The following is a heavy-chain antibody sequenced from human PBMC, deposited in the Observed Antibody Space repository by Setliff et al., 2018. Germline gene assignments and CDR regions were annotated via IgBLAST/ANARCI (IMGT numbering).Heavy chain of an antibody. CDR2: IYHGGDA. Sequence: PSETLSLTCTVSGGSINSGVYYWGWIRQPPGKGLEWIGRIYHGGDAYYNASLKRRLTISVDTSKNQFSLKLKSVTAADTAVYYCVRTDYSDGRYSMDFWGKGTTVTVSS. CDR1: GGSINSGVYY. V-gene: IGHV4-39*07. CDR3: VRTDYSDGRYSMDF. J-gene: IGHJ6*03. D-gene: IGHD6-19*01.